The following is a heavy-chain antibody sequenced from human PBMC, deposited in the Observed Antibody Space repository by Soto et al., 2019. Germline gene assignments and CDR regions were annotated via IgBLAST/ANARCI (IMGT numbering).Heavy chain of an antibody. CDR3: AKVGGDYYDSSGYVNY. J-gene: IGHJ4*02. Sequence: GGSLRLSCAASGFTFSSYGMHWVRQAPGKGLEWVAVISYDGSNKYYADSVKGRFTISRDNSKNTLYLQMNSLRAEDTAVYYCAKVGGDYYDSSGYVNYWGQGTLVTVSS. V-gene: IGHV3-30*18. CDR1: GFTFSSYG. D-gene: IGHD3-22*01. CDR2: ISYDGSNK.